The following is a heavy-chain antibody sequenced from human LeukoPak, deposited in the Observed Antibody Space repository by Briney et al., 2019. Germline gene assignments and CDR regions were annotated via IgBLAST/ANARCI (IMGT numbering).Heavy chain of an antibody. CDR2: IYTSGST. J-gene: IGHJ6*02. Sequence: PSETLSLTCTVSGGSISSYYWSWIRQPAGKGLEWIGRIYTSGSTNYNPSLKSRVTISVDTSKNQFSLKLSSVTAADTAVYYCARHGTGYSSSWYPLADYYGMDVWGQGTTVTVSS. D-gene: IGHD6-13*01. V-gene: IGHV4-4*07. CDR3: ARHGTGYSSSWYPLADYYGMDV. CDR1: GGSISSYY.